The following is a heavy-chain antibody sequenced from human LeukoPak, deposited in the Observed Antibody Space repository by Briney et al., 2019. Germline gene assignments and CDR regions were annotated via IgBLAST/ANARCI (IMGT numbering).Heavy chain of an antibody. D-gene: IGHD3-10*01. V-gene: IGHV4-34*01. Sequence: KTSETLSLTCAVYGGSFGGYYWSWIRQPPGKGLEWIGEINHSGSTNYNPSLKSRVTISVDTSKNQFSLKLSSVTAADTAVYYCAMVRGVINLDAFDIWGQGTMVTVPS. CDR1: GGSFGGYY. J-gene: IGHJ3*02. CDR2: INHSGST. CDR3: AMVRGVINLDAFDI.